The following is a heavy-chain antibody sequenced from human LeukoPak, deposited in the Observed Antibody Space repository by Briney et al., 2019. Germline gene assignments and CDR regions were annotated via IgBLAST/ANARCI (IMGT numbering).Heavy chain of an antibody. CDR3: ARRLTQYDCFDP. D-gene: IGHD2-2*01. J-gene: IGHJ5*02. CDR2: TYYRSTWYN. CDR1: GDSVSSNSAA. Sequence: SQTLSLTCANSGDSVSSNSAAWNWIRQSPSRGLEWLGRTYYRSTWYNDYAVSVRGRITVNPDTSKNQFSLHLNSVTPEDTAVYYCARRLTQYDCFDPWDQGILVTVSS. V-gene: IGHV6-1*01.